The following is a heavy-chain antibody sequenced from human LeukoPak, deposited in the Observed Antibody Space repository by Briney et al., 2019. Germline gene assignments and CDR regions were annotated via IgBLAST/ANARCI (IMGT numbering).Heavy chain of an antibody. D-gene: IGHD2-21*02. J-gene: IGHJ3*02. CDR3: AKDPAYSGGDCYGDAFDI. Sequence: GGSLRLSCAASGFIFSNAWMNWVRQAPGQGLEWVGRIKSKANGGTTDYAAPVQGRFTISRDDSKNTLYLQMNRLRAEDTALYYCAKDPAYSGGDCYGDAFDIWGQGTMVTVSS. V-gene: IGHV3-15*01. CDR1: GFIFSNAW. CDR2: IKSKANGGTT.